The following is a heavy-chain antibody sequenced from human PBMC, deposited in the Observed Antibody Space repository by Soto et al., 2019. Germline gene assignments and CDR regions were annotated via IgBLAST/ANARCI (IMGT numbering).Heavy chain of an antibody. CDR2: IIPVSGTT. CDR3: ARENGVAVATILYYFDY. D-gene: IGHD5-12*01. Sequence: QVHLVQSGAEVKKAGSSVKVSCKAPGGTFKNNGISWVRQAPGQGLEWMGGIIPVSGTTNYAQKFQGRLTITADDFTSTVYMELSRLRYEDTAVYYCARENGVAVATILYYFDYWGPGTLVTVSS. V-gene: IGHV1-69*01. J-gene: IGHJ4*02. CDR1: GGTFKNNG.